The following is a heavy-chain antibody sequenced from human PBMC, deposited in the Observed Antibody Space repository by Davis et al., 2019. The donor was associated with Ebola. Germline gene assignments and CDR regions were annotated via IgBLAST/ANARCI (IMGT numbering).Heavy chain of an antibody. CDR2: ISGNSDSI. J-gene: IGHJ2*01. V-gene: IGHV3-48*02. D-gene: IGHD3-10*01. CDR1: GFPFTSYT. CDR3: ARRTYKNFDL. Sequence: GSLRLPCAASGFPFTSYTLNWVRQAPGKGLEWISYISGNSDSIVYAGSVKVRFTVSRDNAKNSVFLQMNNLRDGDTAVYYCARRTYKNFDLWGPGTLVTVSS.